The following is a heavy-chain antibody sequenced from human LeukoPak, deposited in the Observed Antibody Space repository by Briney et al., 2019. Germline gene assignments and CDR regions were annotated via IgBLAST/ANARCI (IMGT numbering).Heavy chain of an antibody. Sequence: GGSLRLSCAASGFTFSTYGMHWVRQAPGKGLEWVAVIWFDGSNKYYANSVEGRFTISRGNSKNTMYLQMNSLRAEDTAVYYCGREKYNSGWFYFDYWGQGTLVTVSS. D-gene: IGHD6-19*01. V-gene: IGHV3-33*01. J-gene: IGHJ4*02. CDR3: GREKYNSGWFYFDY. CDR1: GFTFSTYG. CDR2: IWFDGSNK.